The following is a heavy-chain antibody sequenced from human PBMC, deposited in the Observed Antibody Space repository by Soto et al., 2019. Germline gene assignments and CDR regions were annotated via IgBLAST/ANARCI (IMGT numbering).Heavy chain of an antibody. J-gene: IGHJ4*02. D-gene: IGHD6-19*01. CDR1: GFTFSGYG. V-gene: IGHV3-33*01. Sequence: QVQLVESGGGVVQPGRSLRLSCAASGFTFSGYGMHWVRQAPGQGLEWVAVIWYDPNKTYYADSVKGRFTISRDNSKNTLYLQMNSLTVEDTAVYDCATDGPGSGRYFGEYWGQGTLVTVSS. CDR3: ATDGPGSGRYFGEY. CDR2: IWYDPNKT.